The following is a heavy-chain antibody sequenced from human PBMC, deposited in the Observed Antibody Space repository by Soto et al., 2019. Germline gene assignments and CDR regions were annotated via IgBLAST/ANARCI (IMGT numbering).Heavy chain of an antibody. J-gene: IGHJ4*02. CDR3: ARGNYYDSSGYYFDY. Sequence: SETLSLTCTVSGGSISSGDYYWSWIRQPPGKGLEWIGYIYYSGSTYYNPSLKSRVTISVDTSKNQFSLKLSSVTAADTAVYYCARGNYYDSSGYYFDYWGQGTLVTVSS. D-gene: IGHD3-22*01. CDR1: GGSISSGDYY. V-gene: IGHV4-30-4*01. CDR2: IYYSGST.